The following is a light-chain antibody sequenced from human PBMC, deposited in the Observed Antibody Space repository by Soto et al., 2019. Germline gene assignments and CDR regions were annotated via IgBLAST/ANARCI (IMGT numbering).Light chain of an antibody. CDR1: SSDIGASNS. J-gene: IGLJ2*01. CDR3: GSKAGSNKHVV. V-gene: IGLV2-8*01. CDR2: EVT. Sequence: QSALTQPPSASGSPGQSVTISCAGSSSDIGASNSVSWYQQHPGKAPKLLISEVTKRPSGVPDRFSGSKSGNTASLTVSGLQADDEAAYYCGSKAGSNKHVVFGGGTKVTVL.